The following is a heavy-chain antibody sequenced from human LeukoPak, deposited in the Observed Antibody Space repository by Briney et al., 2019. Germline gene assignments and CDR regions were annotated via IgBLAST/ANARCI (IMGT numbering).Heavy chain of an antibody. CDR1: GFSFSNYW. Sequence: GGSLRLSCAGSGFSFSNYWMTWVRQAPGKGLEWVANIRQDGGETYYVDSVKGRLTISRDNAMNSLFLQMNSLRADDTAVYDCTRALIDSRPEVPDQYWGQGTLVTVSS. CDR2: IRQDGGET. V-gene: IGHV3-7*01. CDR3: TRALIDSRPEVPDQY. J-gene: IGHJ4*02. D-gene: IGHD4-11*01.